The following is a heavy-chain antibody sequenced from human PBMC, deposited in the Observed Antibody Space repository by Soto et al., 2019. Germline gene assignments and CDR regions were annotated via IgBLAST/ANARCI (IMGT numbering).Heavy chain of an antibody. J-gene: IGHJ6*04. D-gene: IGHD6-13*01. CDR1: GGSINSYY. Sequence: ETLSLTCTISGGSINSYYWTWIRQPPGKGLEWIGYIYYSGSTNYNPSLKSRVTISVDTSKNQFSLELSSVTAADTAVYYCARESYSSLLDVWGKGTTVTVSS. V-gene: IGHV4-59*01. CDR2: IYYSGST. CDR3: ARESYSSLLDV.